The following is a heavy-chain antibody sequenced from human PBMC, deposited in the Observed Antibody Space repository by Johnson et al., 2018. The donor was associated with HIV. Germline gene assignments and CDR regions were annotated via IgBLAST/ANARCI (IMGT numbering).Heavy chain of an antibody. J-gene: IGHJ3*01. D-gene: IGHD3-22*01. Sequence: VQLLESGGGVVQPGGSLRLSCAASGFTFSTYAMHWVRQAPGKGLEYVSAISKNGDSTYYADSVRGRFTISRDNSNNTLFLQMGSLRVEDMAVYYCAIPYYYDSGVYHWGQGTIVTVSS. CDR3: AIPYYYDSGVYH. V-gene: IGHV3-64*07. CDR1: GFTFSTYA. CDR2: ISKNGDST.